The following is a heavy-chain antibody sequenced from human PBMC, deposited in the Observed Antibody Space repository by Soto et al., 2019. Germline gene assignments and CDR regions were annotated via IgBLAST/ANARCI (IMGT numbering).Heavy chain of an antibody. V-gene: IGHV4-30-2*01. CDR3: ARGGGSDSFDY. Sequence: SETLSLTCTVSGASITYGGYSWSWIRQTPGKGLEWIGYINHLETTFYNPSFESRLTLSIDRAKNQFSLNRNSMSAADRAVYFCARGGGSDSFDYWGQGILVTVSS. J-gene: IGHJ4*02. CDR2: INHLETT. CDR1: GASITYGGYS. D-gene: IGHD1-26*01.